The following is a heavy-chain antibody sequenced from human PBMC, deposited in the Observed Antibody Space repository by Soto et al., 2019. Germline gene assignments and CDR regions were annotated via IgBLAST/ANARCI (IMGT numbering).Heavy chain of an antibody. D-gene: IGHD2-2*01. V-gene: IGHV1-69*13. CDR3: ARDPHYYCSSTSCYPPPDYYGTEV. J-gene: IGHJ6*02. CDR2: VIPIFGTA. Sequence: SVKVSCKGSGGTFSSYAFSWGRQAPGQGLEWVGGVIPIFGTANYAQKFQGRVTITADESTSPAYMELGSLRSEDTAVYYCARDPHYYCSSTSCYPPPDYYGTEVWGQGTTATVSS. CDR1: GGTFSSYA.